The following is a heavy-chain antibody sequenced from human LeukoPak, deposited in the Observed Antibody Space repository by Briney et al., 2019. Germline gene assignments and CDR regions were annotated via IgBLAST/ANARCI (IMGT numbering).Heavy chain of an antibody. J-gene: IGHJ4*02. CDR1: GYTFTGYY. CDR2: INPNSGGT. Sequence: ASVKVSRKASGYTFTGYYMHWVRQAPGQGLEWMGWINPNSGGTNYAQKFQGRVTMTRDTSISTAYMELSRPRSDDTAVYYCARLQVPAALPIDYWGQGTLVTVSS. CDR3: ARLQVPAALPIDY. V-gene: IGHV1-2*02. D-gene: IGHD2-2*01.